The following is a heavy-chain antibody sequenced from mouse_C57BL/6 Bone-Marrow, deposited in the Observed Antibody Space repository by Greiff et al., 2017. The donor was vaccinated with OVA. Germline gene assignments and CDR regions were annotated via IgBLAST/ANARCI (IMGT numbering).Heavy chain of an antibody. D-gene: IGHD1-1*01. CDR2: IDPSDSYT. J-gene: IGHJ3*01. CDR3: ARGNYYDWFAY. CDR1: GYTFTSYW. Sequence: VQLQRPGAELVKPGASVKLSCKASGYTFTSYWMQWVKQRPGQGLEWIGEIDPSDSYTNYNQKFKGKATLTVDTSSSTAYMQLSSLTSEDSAVYYCARGNYYDWFAYWGQGTLVTVSA. V-gene: IGHV1-50*01.